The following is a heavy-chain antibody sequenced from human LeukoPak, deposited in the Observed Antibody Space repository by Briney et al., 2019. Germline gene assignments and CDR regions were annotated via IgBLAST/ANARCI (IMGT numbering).Heavy chain of an antibody. CDR3: ALLAVASDFDY. J-gene: IGHJ4*02. D-gene: IGHD6-19*01. CDR1: GFPFSFYE. V-gene: IGHV3-48*03. CDR2: IGSSGTTT. Sequence: PGGSLRLSCAVSGFPFSFYEMNWVPKAPGKGLEWVSNIGSSGTTTHYADSVKGRFSISRDNAKNSLYLRMNSLRVEDTAVYYCALLAVASDFDYWGQGALVTVSS.